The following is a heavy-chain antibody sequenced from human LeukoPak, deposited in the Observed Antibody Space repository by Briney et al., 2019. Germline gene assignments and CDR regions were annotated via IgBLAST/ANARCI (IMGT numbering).Heavy chain of an antibody. CDR2: ISAYNGNT. J-gene: IGHJ4*02. D-gene: IGHD3-22*01. CDR1: GYTFTSYG. V-gene: IGHV1-18*01. CDR3: ARGSKGSYYDSSGYYFDY. Sequence: ASVKVSCKASGYTFTSYGISWVRQAPGQGLEWMGWISAYNGNTNYAKKLQGRDTMTTDTSTSTAYMELRSLRSDDTAVYYCARGSKGSYYDSSGYYFDYWGQGTLVTVSS.